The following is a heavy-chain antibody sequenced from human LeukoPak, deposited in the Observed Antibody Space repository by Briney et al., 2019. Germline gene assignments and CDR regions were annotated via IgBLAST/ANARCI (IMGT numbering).Heavy chain of an antibody. Sequence: GGSLRLSCAASGFTFSSYGMHWVRQAPGKGLEWVAVIWYDGSNKYYADSVKGRFTISRDNSKNTLYLQMNSLRAEDTAVYYCARGVGARLRYFAHWGQGTLVTVSS. CDR3: ARGVGARLRYFAH. CDR2: IWYDGSNK. V-gene: IGHV3-33*01. CDR1: GFTFSSYG. D-gene: IGHD3-9*01. J-gene: IGHJ1*01.